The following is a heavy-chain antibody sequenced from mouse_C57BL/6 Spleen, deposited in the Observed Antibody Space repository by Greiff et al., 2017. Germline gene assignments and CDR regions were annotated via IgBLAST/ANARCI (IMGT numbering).Heavy chain of an antibody. Sequence: QVQLQQPGAELVRPGSSVKLSCKASGYTFTSYWMDWVKQRPGQGLEWIGNIYPSDSETHYNQKFKDKATLTVDKSSSTAYMQLSSLTSEDSAVYYCARVGNWGGDWGQGTTLTVSS. J-gene: IGHJ2*01. D-gene: IGHD4-1*01. CDR1: GYTFTSYW. CDR2: IYPSDSET. CDR3: ARVGNWGGD. V-gene: IGHV1-61*01.